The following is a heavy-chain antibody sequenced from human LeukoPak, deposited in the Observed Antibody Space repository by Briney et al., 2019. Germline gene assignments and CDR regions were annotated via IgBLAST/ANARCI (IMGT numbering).Heavy chain of an antibody. V-gene: IGHV1-18*01. D-gene: IGHD2-15*01. CDR1: GYTFTSYG. J-gene: IGHJ3*02. CDR3: ARQYCSGGSCYSFAFDI. Sequence: ASVKVSCKASGYTFTSYGISWVRQAPGQGLEWMGWISAYNGNTNYAQKLQGRVTMTTDTSTSTAYMELRSLSSDDTAVYYCARQYCSGGSCYSFAFDIWGQGTMVTVSS. CDR2: ISAYNGNT.